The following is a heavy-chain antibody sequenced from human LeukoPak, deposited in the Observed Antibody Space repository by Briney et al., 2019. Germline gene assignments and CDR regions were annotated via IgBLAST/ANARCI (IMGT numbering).Heavy chain of an antibody. Sequence: PSETLSLTCTVSGYSISSGYYWGWIRQPPGKGLEWIGSIYHSGSTYYNPSLKSRVTISVDTSKNQFSLKLSSVTAADTAVYYCARLYYYGSGSGDDAFDIWGQGTMVTVSS. D-gene: IGHD3-10*01. J-gene: IGHJ3*02. V-gene: IGHV4-38-2*02. CDR3: ARLYYYGSGSGDDAFDI. CDR1: GYSISSGYY. CDR2: IYHSGST.